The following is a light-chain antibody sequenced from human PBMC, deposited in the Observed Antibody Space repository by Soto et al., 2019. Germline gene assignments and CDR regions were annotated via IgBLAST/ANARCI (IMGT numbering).Light chain of an antibody. CDR1: QSVNSN. J-gene: IGKJ2*01. V-gene: IGKV3-15*01. CDR3: QQYHNWPYT. CDR2: GAS. Sequence: DIVMTQSPTTLSVSPGDRATLSCRASQSVNSNLAWYQQKPGQAPSLLIYGASTMATGIPARFSGSGSGTEFTLTISSLQSEDFAIYNCQQYHNWPYTFGQGTKVESK.